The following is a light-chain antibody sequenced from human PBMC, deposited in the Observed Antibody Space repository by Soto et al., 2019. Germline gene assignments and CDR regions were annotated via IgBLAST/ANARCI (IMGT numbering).Light chain of an antibody. J-gene: IGKJ4*01. CDR1: QSVTSNY. Sequence: EIVLTQSPGTLSLSPGEIGTLSCRASQSVTSNYFAWYQQKPGQAPRLLVYGASSRATGVPDRFSGSGSGTDFTLTISRLEPEDFAVYYCQQYGTSPLTFGGGTKVEIK. CDR2: GAS. V-gene: IGKV3-20*01. CDR3: QQYGTSPLT.